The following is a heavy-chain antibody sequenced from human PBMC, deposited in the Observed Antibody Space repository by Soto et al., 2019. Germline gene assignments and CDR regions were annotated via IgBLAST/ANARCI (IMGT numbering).Heavy chain of an antibody. D-gene: IGHD4-4*01. CDR3: ASSHSNYALIDYYYYGMDV. V-gene: IGHV1-18*01. J-gene: IGHJ6*02. CDR2: IIASNGNT. Sequence: GASVKVSCKASGYTFTNYGISWVRQAPGQGLEWMGGIIASNGNTKYSQKFQGRVTITRDTSASTAYMELSSLRSEDTAVYYCASSHSNYALIDYYYYGMDVWGQGTTVTVSS. CDR1: GYTFTNYG.